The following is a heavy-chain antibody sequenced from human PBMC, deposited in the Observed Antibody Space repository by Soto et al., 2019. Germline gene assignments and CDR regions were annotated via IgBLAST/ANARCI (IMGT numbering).Heavy chain of an antibody. CDR1: GYTFRTYG. D-gene: IGHD3-3*01. Sequence: GASVKVSCKASGYTFRTYGISWVRQAPGQGLEWMGWISAYNGYTNYAQKFQGRVTMTTDTSTSTAYMDLRGLRSDDTAVYYCARVESQFLQWLIPSGVMDVWGQGTTVNVSS. CDR2: ISAYNGYT. CDR3: ARVESQFLQWLIPSGVMDV. J-gene: IGHJ6*02. V-gene: IGHV1-18*01.